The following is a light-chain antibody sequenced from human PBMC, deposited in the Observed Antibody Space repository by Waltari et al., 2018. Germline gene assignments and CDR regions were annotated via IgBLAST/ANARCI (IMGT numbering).Light chain of an antibody. V-gene: IGLV3-21*02. CDR3: QVWDSSSDHWV. J-gene: IGLJ3*02. CDR1: NLGSKS. Sequence: SYVLTQPPSVSVAPGQTASITCGGSNLGSKSVAWYQQKPGQAPVLVVYDDRGRPSGVPERYSGSKSGNTATLSISGVEAGDEADYFCQVWDSSSDHWVFGGGTKLTAL. CDR2: DDR.